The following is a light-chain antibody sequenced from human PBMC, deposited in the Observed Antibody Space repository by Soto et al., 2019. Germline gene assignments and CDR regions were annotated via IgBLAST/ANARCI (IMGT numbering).Light chain of an antibody. Sequence: ETVFTHSPAILSLSPVERASLFFRASQSISRYLAWYQQKPGQAPRLLIYDASNRATGTPARFSGSGSGTEFTLTISSLQSEDFAVYYCQQYNNWPRTFGQGTKVDIK. CDR1: QSISRY. J-gene: IGKJ1*01. CDR2: DAS. V-gene: IGKV3-11*01. CDR3: QQYNNWPRT.